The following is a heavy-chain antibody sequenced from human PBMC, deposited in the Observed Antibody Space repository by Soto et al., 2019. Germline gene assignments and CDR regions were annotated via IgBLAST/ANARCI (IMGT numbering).Heavy chain of an antibody. V-gene: IGHV3-23*01. Sequence: GGSLRLSCAASGFTFSSYAMSWVRQAPGKGLEWVSAISGSGGSTYYADSVKGRFTISRDNSKNTLYLQMNSLRAEDTAVYYCAKAIGDYGDFNYYYYYMDVWGNGTTVTVS. CDR1: GFTFSSYA. CDR3: AKAIGDYGDFNYYYYYMDV. CDR2: ISGSGGST. D-gene: IGHD4-17*01. J-gene: IGHJ6*03.